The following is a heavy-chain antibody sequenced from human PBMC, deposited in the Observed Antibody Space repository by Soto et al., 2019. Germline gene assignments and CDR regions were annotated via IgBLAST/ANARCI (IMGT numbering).Heavy chain of an antibody. CDR3: ARDHKWDGMDV. Sequence: QVQLQESGPGLVKPSQTLSLTCSVSGGSFSSDSFIWSWVRQFPGKGLEWIGYINYSGTTSYNPSLRSRITRSVDTSKNQFSLNLSSVTAADTAVYYCARDHKWDGMDVWGQGTTVTVSS. D-gene: IGHD1-26*01. J-gene: IGHJ6*02. V-gene: IGHV4-31*03. CDR2: INYSGTT. CDR1: GGSFSSDSFI.